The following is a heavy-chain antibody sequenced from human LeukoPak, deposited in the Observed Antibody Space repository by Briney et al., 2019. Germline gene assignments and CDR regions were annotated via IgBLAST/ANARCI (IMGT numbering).Heavy chain of an antibody. CDR3: AKERSGIPAAANY. D-gene: IGHD6-13*01. CDR2: ISGSDGST. V-gene: IGHV3-23*01. CDR1: GFTFSSYA. J-gene: IGHJ4*02. Sequence: GGSLRLSCAASGFTFSSYAMSWVRQAPGKGLDWVSGISGSDGSTYYADSVKGRFTISRDNSKNTLYLQMNSLRAEDTAVYYCAKERSGIPAAANYWGQGTLVTVPS.